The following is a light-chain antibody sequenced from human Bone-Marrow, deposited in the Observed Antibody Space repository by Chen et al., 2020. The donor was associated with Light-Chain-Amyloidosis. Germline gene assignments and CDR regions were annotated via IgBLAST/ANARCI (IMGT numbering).Light chain of an antibody. CDR2: SAS. Sequence: DIQMTQSPSSLSASVGDRVTITCRASQSISTYLNWYQYKPGKIPKLLIYSASTLQSGVPSRFSGSGSGTDFTLNISSLQAEDFAIYYCQQSHSIPRTFGQGTKLEMK. J-gene: IGKJ2*01. CDR1: QSISTY. CDR3: QQSHSIPRT. V-gene: IGKV1-39*01.